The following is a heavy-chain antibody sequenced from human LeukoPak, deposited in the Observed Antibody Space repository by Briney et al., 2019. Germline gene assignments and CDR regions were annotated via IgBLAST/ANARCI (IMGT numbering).Heavy chain of an antibody. D-gene: IGHD6-19*01. J-gene: IGHJ4*02. V-gene: IGHV3-23*01. Sequence: GGSLRLSCAASGFTFSSYAMSWVRQAPGKGLEWVSAISGSGGSTYYADSVKGRFTISRDNSKHTLYLQMNSLRAEDTAVYYCARASGWYEAFDYWGQGTLVTVSS. CDR1: GFTFSSYA. CDR2: ISGSGGST. CDR3: ARASGWYEAFDY.